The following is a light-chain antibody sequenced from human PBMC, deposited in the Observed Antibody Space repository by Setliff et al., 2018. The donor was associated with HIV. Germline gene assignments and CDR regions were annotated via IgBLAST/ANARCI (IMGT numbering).Light chain of an antibody. CDR1: SGSVSTTYY. CDR3: VLFTGDTFV. J-gene: IGLJ1*01. V-gene: IGLV8-61*01. CDR2: STN. Sequence: QPVVTQEPSFSVSPGGTVTLTCGLSSGSVSTTYYPTWYQQTPGQAPRTLIYSTNSRSSGVPDRFSGSILGNKAALTITGAQADDESDYYCVLFTGDTFVFGSGTKVTVL.